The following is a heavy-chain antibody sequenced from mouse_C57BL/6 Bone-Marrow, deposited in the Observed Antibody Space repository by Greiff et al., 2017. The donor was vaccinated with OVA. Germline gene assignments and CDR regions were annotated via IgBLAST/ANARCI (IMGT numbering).Heavy chain of an antibody. D-gene: IGHD1-1*01. CDR3: ARGGVYDYAMDY. J-gene: IGHJ4*01. CDR1: GYTFTSYW. CDR2: IHPNSGSN. V-gene: IGHV1-64*01. Sequence: QVQLQQSGAELVKPGASVKLSCKASGYTFTSYWMHWVKQRPGQGLEWIGMIHPNSGSNNYNEKLKSKATLTVDTSSSTAYMQLSSLTSKDSAVYYGARGGVYDYAMDYGDQGTSVTVSS.